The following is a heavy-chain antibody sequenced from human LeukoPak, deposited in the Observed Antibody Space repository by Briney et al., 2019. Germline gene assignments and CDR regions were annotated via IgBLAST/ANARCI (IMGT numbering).Heavy chain of an antibody. D-gene: IGHD3-22*01. CDR2: ISSSSSYI. Sequence: GGSLRLSCAASGFTFSSYSMNWVRQAPGKGLEWVSSISSSSSYIYYADSVKGRFTISRDNAKNLLYLQMNSLRAEDTAVYYCARADSSGYYYFDYWGQGTLVTVSS. CDR3: ARADSSGYYYFDY. V-gene: IGHV3-21*01. J-gene: IGHJ4*02. CDR1: GFTFSSYS.